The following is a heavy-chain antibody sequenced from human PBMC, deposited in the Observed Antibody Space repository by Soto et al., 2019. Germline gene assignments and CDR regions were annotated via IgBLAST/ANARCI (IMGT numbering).Heavy chain of an antibody. Sequence: PSQTLSLTCAISGDSVSSYSAAWNWIRQSPSGGLEWLGRTYCRSRFFSDYAESVKSRIIINPDTSKNQFSLQLKSVTPEDTAVYYCVRDRYSSSGWFDPWGQGTPVTAPQ. V-gene: IGHV6-1*01. CDR2: TYCRSRFFS. CDR3: VRDRYSSSGWFDP. D-gene: IGHD3-10*01. CDR1: GDSVSSYSAA. J-gene: IGHJ5*02.